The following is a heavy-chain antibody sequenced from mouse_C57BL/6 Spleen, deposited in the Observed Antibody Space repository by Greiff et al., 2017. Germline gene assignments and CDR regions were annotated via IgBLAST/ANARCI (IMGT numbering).Heavy chain of an antibody. CDR3: ARGWDSDY. Sequence: DVKLVESGGGLVKPGGSLKLSCAASGFTFSSYAMSWVRQTPEKRLEWVATISDGGSYTYYPDNVKGRFTISRDNAKNNLYLQMSHLKSEDTAMYYCARGWDSDYWGQGTTLAVSS. D-gene: IGHD3-3*01. J-gene: IGHJ2*01. CDR1: GFTFSSYA. V-gene: IGHV5-4*03. CDR2: ISDGGSYT.